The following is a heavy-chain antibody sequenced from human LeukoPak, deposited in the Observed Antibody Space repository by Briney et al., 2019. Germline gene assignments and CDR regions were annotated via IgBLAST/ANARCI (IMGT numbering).Heavy chain of an antibody. Sequence: ASVKVSCKASGYTFTSYGISWVRQAPGQGLEGMGWISAYNGNTNYAQKLQDRVTMTTDTSTSTAYMELRSLRSDDTAVYYCAREAPVAAGSDAFDIWGQGTMVTVSS. V-gene: IGHV1-18*01. CDR1: GYTFTSYG. CDR2: ISAYNGNT. D-gene: IGHD6-19*01. J-gene: IGHJ3*02. CDR3: AREAPVAAGSDAFDI.